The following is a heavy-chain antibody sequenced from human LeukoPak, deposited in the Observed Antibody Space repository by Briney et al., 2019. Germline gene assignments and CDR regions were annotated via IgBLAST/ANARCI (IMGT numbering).Heavy chain of an antibody. CDR3: ARGYDFWGGYSYY. Sequence: PSETLSLTCAVYGGSFSGYYWSWIRQPPGKGLEWIGEINHSGSTNYNPSLKSRVTISVDTSKNQFSLKLSSVTAADTAVYYCARGYDFWGGYSYYWGQGTLVTVSS. J-gene: IGHJ4*02. CDR1: GGSFSGYY. V-gene: IGHV4-34*01. CDR2: INHSGST. D-gene: IGHD3-3*01.